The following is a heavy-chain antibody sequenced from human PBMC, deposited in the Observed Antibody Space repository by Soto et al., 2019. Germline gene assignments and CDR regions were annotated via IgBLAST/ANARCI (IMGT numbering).Heavy chain of an antibody. J-gene: IGHJ4*02. V-gene: IGHV3-33*01. CDR1: GFSFGTYG. CDR2: IWYDGSNK. D-gene: IGHD3-16*01. CDR3: ARAVGPFDY. Sequence: QVQLVESGGGVVQPGRSLRLSCAASGFSFGTYGMHWVRQAPGKGLEWVAVIWYDGSNKYYADSVKGRFTISRDNSKNTLYLQKNSLRAEDTAVYYCARAVGPFDYWGQGTLVTVSS.